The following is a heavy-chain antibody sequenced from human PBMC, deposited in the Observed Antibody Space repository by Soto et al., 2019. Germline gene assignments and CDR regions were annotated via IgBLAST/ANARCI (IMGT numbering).Heavy chain of an antibody. J-gene: IGHJ4*02. CDR3: VRGYGSDY. V-gene: IGHV3-64*01. Sequence: EVQLVESGGGLVQPGGSLRLSCAASGFTFSTFAMHWVRQAPGKGLEYVSGINSNGGSTYYAHFVKGKFTISRDNSKNTLYLQMGSLRPEDTAVYYCVRGYGSDYWGQGTLVAVSS. D-gene: IGHD3-10*01. CDR1: GFTFSTFA. CDR2: INSNGGST.